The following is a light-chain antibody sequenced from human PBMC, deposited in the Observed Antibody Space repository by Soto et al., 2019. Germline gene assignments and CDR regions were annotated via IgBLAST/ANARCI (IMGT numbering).Light chain of an antibody. V-gene: IGKV1-39*01. CDR1: QSISDY. Sequence: DIQMTQSPSSLSASVGDRVTITCRASQSISDYLNWYQQKPGKAPKLLIYAASSLQSGIPSRFSGSGSGTHFTLTFSSLQPEDFATYYCQQSYTTPRTFGHGTRLEIK. CDR3: QQSYTTPRT. J-gene: IGKJ5*01. CDR2: AAS.